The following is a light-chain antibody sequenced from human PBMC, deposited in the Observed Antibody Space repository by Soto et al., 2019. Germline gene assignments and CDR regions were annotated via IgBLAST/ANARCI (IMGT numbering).Light chain of an antibody. V-gene: IGLV1-47*01. CDR2: RNN. J-gene: IGLJ1*01. CDR3: AAWDDSLSGYV. CDR1: SSNIGSNY. Sequence: SVLTQPPSASGSPGQRVTISCSGSSSNIGSNYVYWYQQLPGTAPKLLIYRNNQRPSGVPDRFSGSKSGTSASLAIIWLRSEDEGDYYCAAWDDSLSGYVFGTGTKLTVL.